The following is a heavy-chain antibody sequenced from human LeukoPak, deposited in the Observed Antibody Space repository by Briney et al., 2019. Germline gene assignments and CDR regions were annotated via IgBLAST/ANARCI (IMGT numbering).Heavy chain of an antibody. J-gene: IGHJ3*02. CDR2: IYYSGST. Sequence: SETLSLTCTVSGVSISSGGYYWSWIRQHPGKGLEWIGYIYYSGSTYYNPSLKSRVTISVDTSKNQFSLKLSSVTAADTAVYYCARERSSGYSDAFDIWGQGTMVTVSS. CDR1: GVSISSGGYY. CDR3: ARERSSGYSDAFDI. V-gene: IGHV4-31*03. D-gene: IGHD3-22*01.